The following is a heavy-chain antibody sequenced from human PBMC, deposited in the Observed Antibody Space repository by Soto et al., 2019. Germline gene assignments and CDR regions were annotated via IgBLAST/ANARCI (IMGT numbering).Heavy chain of an antibody. Sequence: PGGSLRLSCAVSAFTVRRYGMSWVRQAPRKGLEWVSAISGSGGSTYYADSVKGRFTISRDNSKNTLYLQMNSLRAEDTAEYYCAKEDGVVVVAARPFDYWGQGTPVTVS. CDR2: ISGSGGST. CDR1: AFTVRRYG. CDR3: AKEDGVVVVAARPFDY. V-gene: IGHV3-23*01. D-gene: IGHD2-15*01. J-gene: IGHJ4*02.